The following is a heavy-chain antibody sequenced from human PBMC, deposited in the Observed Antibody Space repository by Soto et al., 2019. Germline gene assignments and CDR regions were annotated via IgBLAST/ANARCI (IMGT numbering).Heavy chain of an antibody. D-gene: IGHD3-10*01. CDR2: IYWDDDK. V-gene: IGHV2-5*02. Sequence: QITLKESGPTLVKPTQTLTLTCTFSGFSLSTSGVGVGWIRQPPGEALEWLAVIYWDDDKRSSSSLKSRLTITKDTSTNQVVLTMTNMDPVDTATYYCAHHPYYGLAPYSFDYWGQGILVTVSS. J-gene: IGHJ4*02. CDR3: AHHPYYGLAPYSFDY. CDR1: GFSLSTSGVG.